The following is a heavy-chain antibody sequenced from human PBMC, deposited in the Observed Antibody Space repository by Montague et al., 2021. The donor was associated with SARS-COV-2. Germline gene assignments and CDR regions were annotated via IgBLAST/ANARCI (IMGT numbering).Heavy chain of an antibody. V-gene: IGHV6-1*01. CDR2: RHYTSEWNN. CDR1: GDSDSSVGLR. Sequence: CAISGDSDSSVGLRWSWVEQTSSIDLQQLVSRHYTSEWNNDYTISVKSRISISPDTSKNQFSLQLKSVTPEYTAVYYWARWIVNSRYFDSWGQGILVTVSS. J-gene: IGHJ4*01. CDR3: ARWIVNSRYFDS. D-gene: IGHD2-21*01.